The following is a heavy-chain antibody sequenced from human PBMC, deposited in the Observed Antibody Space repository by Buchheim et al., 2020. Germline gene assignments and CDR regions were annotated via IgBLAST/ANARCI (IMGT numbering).Heavy chain of an antibody. CDR1: GGSISSGGYS. D-gene: IGHD3-22*01. J-gene: IGHJ4*02. CDR2: IYHSGST. Sequence: QLQLQESGSGLVKPSQTLSLTCAVSGGSISSGGYSWSWIRQPPGKGLEWIGYIYHSGSTYYNPSLKSRVTISVDRSTNQFSLRLSSVTAADTAVYYCARGSDYFDSSGDTYYFDYWGQGSL. V-gene: IGHV4-30-2*01. CDR3: ARGSDYFDSSGDTYYFDY.